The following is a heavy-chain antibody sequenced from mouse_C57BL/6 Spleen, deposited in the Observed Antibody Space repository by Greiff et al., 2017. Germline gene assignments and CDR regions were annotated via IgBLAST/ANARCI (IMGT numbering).Heavy chain of an antibody. CDR3: ASNYVGAMDY. CDR2: ISSGSSTI. Sequence: DVMLVESGGGLVKPGGSLKLSCAASGFTFSDYGMHWVRQAPEKGLEWVAYISSGSSTIYYADTVKGRFTISRDNAKNTLFLQMTSLRSEDTAMYYCASNYVGAMDYWGQGTSVTVSS. V-gene: IGHV5-17*01. D-gene: IGHD2-1*01. J-gene: IGHJ4*01. CDR1: GFTFSDYG.